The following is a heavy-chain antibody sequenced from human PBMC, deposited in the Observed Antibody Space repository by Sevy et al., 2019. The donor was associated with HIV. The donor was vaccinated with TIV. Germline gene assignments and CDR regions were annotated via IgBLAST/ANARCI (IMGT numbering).Heavy chain of an antibody. CDR3: ARALRYSSGWYRWDY. V-gene: IGHV3-21*01. CDR1: GFTFSSYS. D-gene: IGHD6-19*01. Sequence: GGSLRLACAASGFTFSSYSMNWVRQAPGKGLEWVSSISSSSSYIYYADSVKGRFTISRDNAKNSLYLQMNSLRAEDTAVYYCARALRYSSGWYRWDYWGQGTLVTVSS. J-gene: IGHJ4*02. CDR2: ISSSSSYI.